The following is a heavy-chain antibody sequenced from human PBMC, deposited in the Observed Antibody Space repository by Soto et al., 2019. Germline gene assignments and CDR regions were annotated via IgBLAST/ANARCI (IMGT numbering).Heavy chain of an antibody. J-gene: IGHJ4*02. CDR3: ARSKYSISSFDY. Sequence: SGPTLVNPTQTLALTCTFSGFSLSTDDVGVGWTRQPPGKALDWLAVIYWDDDKRYSPSLKSRLTITKDTSKNQVLLTMTNMDPVDTATYFCARSKYSISSFDYWGQGALVTVSS. CDR2: IYWDDDK. CDR1: GFSLSTDDVG. D-gene: IGHD6-6*01. V-gene: IGHV2-5*02.